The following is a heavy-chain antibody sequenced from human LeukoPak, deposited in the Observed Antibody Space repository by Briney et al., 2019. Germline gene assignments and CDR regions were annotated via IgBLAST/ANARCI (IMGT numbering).Heavy chain of an antibody. D-gene: IGHD3-10*01. CDR2: INHTGST. V-gene: IGHV4-34*01. CDR3: VGWGLSETYVISDY. CDR1: GGSFSGYY. J-gene: IGHJ4*02. Sequence: SETLSLTCAMSGGSFSGYYWTWIRQPPGKGLEWIGEINHTGSTKYNPSLKSRVTISLDTSKNQFSLRLSSVTAADTAVYYCVGWGLSETYVISDYWGQGTLVTVSS.